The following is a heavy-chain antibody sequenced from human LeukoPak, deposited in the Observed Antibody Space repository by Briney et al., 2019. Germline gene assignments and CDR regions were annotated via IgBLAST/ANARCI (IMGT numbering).Heavy chain of an antibody. CDR3: ARDRGEYGSGSQHNWFDP. CDR1: GYTFTSYY. Sequence: GASVKVSCKASGYTFTSYYMHWVRQAPGQGLEWMGIINPSGGSTSYAQKFQGRVTMTRDTSTSTVYMELSSLRSEDTAVYYCARDRGEYGSGSQHNWFDPWGQGTLVTVSS. D-gene: IGHD3-10*01. J-gene: IGHJ5*02. CDR2: INPSGGST. V-gene: IGHV1-46*01.